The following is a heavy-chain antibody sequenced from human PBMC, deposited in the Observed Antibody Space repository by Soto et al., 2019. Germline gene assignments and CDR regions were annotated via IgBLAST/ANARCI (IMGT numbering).Heavy chain of an antibody. CDR1: GYTFTSYY. D-gene: IGHD3-16*01. CDR2: INPSGGST. Sequence: ASVKVSCKASGYTFTSYYMHWVRQAPGQGLEWMGIINPSGGSTSYAQKFQGRVTMTRDTSTSTVYMELSSLRSEDTAVYYCARGDVVMITFGGAWYNWFDPWGQGTLVTVSS. CDR3: ARGDVVMITFGGAWYNWFDP. V-gene: IGHV1-46*03. J-gene: IGHJ5*02.